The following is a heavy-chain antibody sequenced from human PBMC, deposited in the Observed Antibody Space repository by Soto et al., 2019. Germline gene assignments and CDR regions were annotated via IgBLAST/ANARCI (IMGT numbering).Heavy chain of an antibody. Sequence: QLLLQESGPGLVKPSETLSLTCTVSGGSFSSSTYFWGWIRQPPGKGLEWIGSISDSGSTYSNPSLKSRVTMSVDTSKNQFSLKLSSVTATDTAVYYCARHVNGRLVYIDYWGRGTLVTVSS. V-gene: IGHV4-39*01. J-gene: IGHJ4*02. CDR1: GGSFSSSTYF. CDR3: ARHVNGRLVYIDY. D-gene: IGHD6-19*01. CDR2: ISDSGST.